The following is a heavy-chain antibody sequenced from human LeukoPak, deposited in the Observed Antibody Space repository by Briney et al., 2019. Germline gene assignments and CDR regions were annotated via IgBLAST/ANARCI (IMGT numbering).Heavy chain of an antibody. D-gene: IGHD2-15*01. CDR2: INPNSGGT. V-gene: IGHV1-2*06. CDR1: GYTFTGYY. CDR3: ASLGYCSAGSCPSGDY. Sequence: ASVKVSCKASGYTFTGYYMHWVRQAPGQGLEWMGRINPNSGGTNYAQKFQGRVTMTRDTSTSTAYMELSRLRSDDTAVYYCASLGYCSAGSCPSGDYWGQGTLVTVSS. J-gene: IGHJ4*02.